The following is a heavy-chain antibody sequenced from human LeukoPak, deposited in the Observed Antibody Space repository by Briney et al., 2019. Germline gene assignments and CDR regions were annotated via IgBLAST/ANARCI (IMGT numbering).Heavy chain of an antibody. Sequence: GGSLRLSCAASGFTFSSYEMNWVRQAPGKGLEWVSYISSSGSTIYYADSVKGRFTISRDNAKNSLYLQMNSLRAEDTAVYYCARNPRGAANHYWGQGTLVTVSS. CDR1: GFTFSSYE. CDR2: ISSSGSTI. J-gene: IGHJ4*02. V-gene: IGHV3-48*03. CDR3: ARNPRGAANHY. D-gene: IGHD3-10*01.